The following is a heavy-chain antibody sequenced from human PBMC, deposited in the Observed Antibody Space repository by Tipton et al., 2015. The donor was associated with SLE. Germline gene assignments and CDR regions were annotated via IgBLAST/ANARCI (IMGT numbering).Heavy chain of an antibody. CDR1: GVSITNSY. CDR2: IYYSSYT. J-gene: IGHJ3*02. Sequence: TLSLTCYVSGVSITNSYWSWIRQPPGKGLEWIGYIYYSSYTNYNPSLKSRVTTSFDRSKNQFSLNLNSVTAADTATYYCARVRGGWANDASDIWGQGTMVTVSS. CDR3: ARVRGGWANDASDI. V-gene: IGHV4-59*01. D-gene: IGHD6-19*01.